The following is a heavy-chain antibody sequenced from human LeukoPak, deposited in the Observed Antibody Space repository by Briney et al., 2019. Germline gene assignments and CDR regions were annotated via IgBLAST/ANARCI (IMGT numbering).Heavy chain of an antibody. CDR2: ISDSGGRT. J-gene: IGHJ4*02. D-gene: IGHD1-26*01. V-gene: IGHV3-23*01. CDR1: GITVSNYG. Sequence: GGSLRLSCAVSGITVSNYGMAWVRQAPGKGLEWVAGISDSGGRTNYADSVKGRFTISRDNSKSTLILQMNSLRVEDTALYYCTKRVKYGGTWDHFADWGQGTLVTVSS. CDR3: TKRVKYGGTWDHFAD.